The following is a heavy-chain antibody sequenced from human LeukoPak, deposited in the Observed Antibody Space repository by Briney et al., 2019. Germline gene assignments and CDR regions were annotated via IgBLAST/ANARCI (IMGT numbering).Heavy chain of an antibody. CDR3: AREGIVLIGQYGMDV. CDR1: GYTFTSYG. V-gene: IGHV1-18*01. J-gene: IGHJ6*02. D-gene: IGHD2-8*01. Sequence: GASVKVSCKASGYTFTSYGISWVRQAPGQGLEWMGWISAYNGNTNYAQKLQGRVAMTTDTSTSTAYTELRSLRSDDTAVYYCAREGIVLIGQYGMDVWGQGTTVTVSS. CDR2: ISAYNGNT.